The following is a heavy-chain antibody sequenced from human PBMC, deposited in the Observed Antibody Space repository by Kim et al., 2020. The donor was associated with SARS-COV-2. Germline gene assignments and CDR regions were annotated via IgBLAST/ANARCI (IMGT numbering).Heavy chain of an antibody. J-gene: IGHJ4*02. CDR2: IYYSGST. Sequence: SETLSLTCTVSGGSISSSSYYWGWIRQPPGKGLEWIGSIYYSGSTYYNPSLKSRVTISVDTSKNQFSLKLSSVTAADTAVYYCARGSSLSGWPFDYWGQGTLVTVSS. CDR3: ARGSSLSGWPFDY. CDR1: GGSISSSSYY. D-gene: IGHD6-19*01. V-gene: IGHV4-39*07.